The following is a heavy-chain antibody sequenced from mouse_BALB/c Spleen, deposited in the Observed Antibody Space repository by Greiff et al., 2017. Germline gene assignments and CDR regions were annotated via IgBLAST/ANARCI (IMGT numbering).Heavy chain of an antibody. CDR1: GFTFSDYY. J-gene: IGHJ3*01. Sequence: EVQGVESGGGLVKPGGSLKLSCAASGFTFSDYYMYWVRQTPEKRLEWVATISDGGSYTYYPDSVKGRFTISRDNAKNNLYLQMSSLKSEDTAMYYCAREHSGFAYGGQGTLVTVSA. CDR2: ISDGGSYT. V-gene: IGHV5-4*02. CDR3: AREHSGFAY.